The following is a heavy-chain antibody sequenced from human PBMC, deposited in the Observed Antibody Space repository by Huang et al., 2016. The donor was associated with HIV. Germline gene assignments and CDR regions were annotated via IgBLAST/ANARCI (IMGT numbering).Heavy chain of an antibody. CDR2: IRSKANSYAT. CDR1: GFTFSGSA. Sequence: EVQLVESGGGLVQPGGSLKLSCAASGFTFSGSAMHWVLQASGKGLEGVGRIRSKANSYATAYAASVKGRFTISRDDSKNTAYLQMNSLKTEDTAVYYCTRLTMIGDGDYWGQGTLVTVSS. V-gene: IGHV3-73*01. D-gene: IGHD3-22*01. J-gene: IGHJ4*02. CDR3: TRLTMIGDGDY.